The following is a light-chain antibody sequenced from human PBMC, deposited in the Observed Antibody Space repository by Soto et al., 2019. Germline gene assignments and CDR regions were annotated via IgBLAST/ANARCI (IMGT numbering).Light chain of an antibody. CDR1: QSISSW. CDR3: QHYNVMWA. CDR2: QAS. Sequence: DIQMTQSPSTLSASVGDRVTITCRASQSISSWLAWYQQKPGKAPNLLIYQASNLKSGVPSRFRGSGSGTEFTLTINSLPPDDFATYDCQHYNVMWAFGQGTKVDIK. J-gene: IGKJ1*01. V-gene: IGKV1-5*03.